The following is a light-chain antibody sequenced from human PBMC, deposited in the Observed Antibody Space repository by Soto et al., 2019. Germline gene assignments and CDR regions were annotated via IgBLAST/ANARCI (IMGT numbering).Light chain of an antibody. J-gene: IGLJ2*01. Sequence: QSALTQPRSVSGSPGQSVTISCTGTSSDVGANNYVSWYQQHPGKVPKLMIYDVSKRPSGVPDRFSRSKQDNTASQTISGLQAEDDEDYYCCSYAGSYTLRVFGGGTKVTVL. CDR3: CSYAGSYTLRV. V-gene: IGLV2-11*01. CDR1: SSDVGANNY. CDR2: DVS.